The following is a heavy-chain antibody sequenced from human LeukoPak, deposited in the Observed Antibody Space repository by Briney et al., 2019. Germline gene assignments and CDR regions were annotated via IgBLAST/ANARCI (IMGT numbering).Heavy chain of an antibody. V-gene: IGHV4-34*01. Sequence: SETLSLTCAVYGGSFSGYYWSWIRQPPGKGLEWIGEINHSGSTNYNPSLKSRVTISVDTSKNQFSLKLSSATAADTAVYYCARGWNDALDYWGQGTLVTVSS. J-gene: IGHJ4*02. CDR2: INHSGST. CDR3: ARGWNDALDY. D-gene: IGHD1-1*01. CDR1: GGSFSGYY.